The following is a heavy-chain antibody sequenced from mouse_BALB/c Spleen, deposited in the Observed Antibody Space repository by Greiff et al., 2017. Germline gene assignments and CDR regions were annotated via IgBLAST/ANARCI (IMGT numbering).Heavy chain of an antibody. CDR2: ISSGGGNT. CDR3: ARRGYGSSYWYFDV. Sequence: EVKLVESGGGLVKPGGSLKLSCAASGFTFSSYTMSWVRQTPEKRLEWVATISSGGGNTYSPDSVKGRFTISRDNAKNNLYLQMSSLRSEDTALYYCARRGYGSSYWYFDVWGAGTTVTVSS. CDR1: GFTFSSYT. D-gene: IGHD1-1*01. J-gene: IGHJ1*01. V-gene: IGHV5-9*03.